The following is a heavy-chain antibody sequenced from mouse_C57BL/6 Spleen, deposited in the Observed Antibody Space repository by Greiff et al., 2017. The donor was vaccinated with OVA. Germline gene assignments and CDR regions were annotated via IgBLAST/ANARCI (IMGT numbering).Heavy chain of an antibody. CDR1: GYTFTDYN. Sequence: VQLKQSGPELVKPGASVKIPCKASGYTFTDYNMDWVKQSHGKSLEWIGDINPNNGGTIYNQKFKGKATLTVDKSSSTAYMELRSLTSEVTAVYYCARRGLRSYAMDYWGQGTSVTVSS. V-gene: IGHV1-18*01. J-gene: IGHJ4*01. CDR2: INPNNGGT. D-gene: IGHD1-1*01. CDR3: ARRGLRSYAMDY.